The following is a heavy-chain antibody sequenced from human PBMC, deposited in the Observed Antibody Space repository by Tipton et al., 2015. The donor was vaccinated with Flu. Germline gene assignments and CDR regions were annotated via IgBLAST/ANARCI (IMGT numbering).Heavy chain of an antibody. CDR1: GYTFTKYG. CDR3: ARDLDIGVNMGPLYHGLDV. D-gene: IGHD5-12*01. V-gene: IGHV1-18*01. J-gene: IGHJ6*02. CDR2: NSTYSGNT. Sequence: QLVQSGAEVKKPGASVKVSCKASGYTFTKYGISWVRQAPGQGLEWMGWNSTYSGNTNYARNLQGRVTLTTDTSTSTAYMEVKSLRSDDTAVYFCARDLDIGVNMGPLYHGLDVRGQGTTVTVS.